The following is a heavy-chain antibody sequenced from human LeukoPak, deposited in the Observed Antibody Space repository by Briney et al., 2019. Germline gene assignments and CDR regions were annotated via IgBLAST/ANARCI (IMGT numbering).Heavy chain of an antibody. D-gene: IGHD2-2*01. J-gene: IGHJ6*03. CDR3: ARLNPPEYCSSTSCSTLKYYYYYMDV. V-gene: IGHV4-4*09. Sequence: SETLSLTCTVSGGSISSYYGSWIRQPPGKGLEWIGYIYTSGSTNYNPSLKSRVTISVDTSKNQFSLKLSSVTAADTAVYYCARLNPPEYCSSTSCSTLKYYYYYMDVWGKGTTVTVSS. CDR2: IYTSGST. CDR1: GGSISSYY.